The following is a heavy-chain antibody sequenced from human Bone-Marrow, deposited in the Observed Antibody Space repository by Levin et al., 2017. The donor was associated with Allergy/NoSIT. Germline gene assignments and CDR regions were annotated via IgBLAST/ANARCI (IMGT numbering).Heavy chain of an antibody. J-gene: IGHJ4*02. CDR3: ARSVGNGYLSNFDY. Sequence: QSQTLSLTCAVSGDSIRGGGYSWGWLRQAPGKGLEWIGYMYHRGYTSYNPSLKSRVTISIDRSKNHFSLDLSSVTAADTAVYYCARSVGNGYLSNFDYWGQGTLVTVSS. CDR2: MYHRGYT. D-gene: IGHD3-22*01. CDR1: GDSIRGGGYS. V-gene: IGHV4-30-2*01.